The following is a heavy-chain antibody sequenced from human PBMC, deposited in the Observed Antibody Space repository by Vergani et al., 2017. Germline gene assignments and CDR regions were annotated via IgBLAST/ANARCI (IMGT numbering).Heavy chain of an antibody. CDR2: IYTSGST. J-gene: IGHJ4*02. D-gene: IGHD5-18*01. Sequence: QVQLQESGPGLVKPSQTLSLTCTVSGGSISSGSYYWSWIRQPAGKGLEWIGRIYTSGSTNYNPSLKSRVTISVDTSKNQFSLKLSSVTAADTAVYYCARGGYTAMGDYWSQGTLVTVSS. V-gene: IGHV4-61*02. CDR1: GGSISSGSYY. CDR3: ARGGYTAMGDY.